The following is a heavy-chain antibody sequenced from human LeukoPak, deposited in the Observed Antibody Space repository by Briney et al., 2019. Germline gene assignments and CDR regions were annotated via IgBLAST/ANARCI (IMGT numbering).Heavy chain of an antibody. V-gene: IGHV3-74*01. CDR1: GFTFSSYW. Sequence: GGSLRLSCAASGFTFSSYWMHWVRQVPGKGLVWVSHLNPDGTDTYYADSVKGRFTVSRDNARNTVYLQMSNLRAEDTAVYYCVGSHVASYWGQGTLVTVSS. J-gene: IGHJ4*02. D-gene: IGHD3-10*01. CDR3: VGSHVASY. CDR2: LNPDGTDT.